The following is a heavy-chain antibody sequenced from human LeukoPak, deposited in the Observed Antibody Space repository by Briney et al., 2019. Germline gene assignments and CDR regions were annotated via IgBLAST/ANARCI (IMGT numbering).Heavy chain of an antibody. Sequence: GGSLRLSCAASGFTFDDNAMHWVRQAPGRGLEWVSGISWNSGSIGYADSVKGRFTISRDNAKNSLYLQMNSLRAEDTALYYCAEEGEGFGEFYYYYYTDVWGKGTTVTVSS. CDR3: AEEGEGFGEFYYYYYTDV. CDR2: ISWNSGSI. J-gene: IGHJ6*03. V-gene: IGHV3-9*01. D-gene: IGHD3-10*01. CDR1: GFTFDDNA.